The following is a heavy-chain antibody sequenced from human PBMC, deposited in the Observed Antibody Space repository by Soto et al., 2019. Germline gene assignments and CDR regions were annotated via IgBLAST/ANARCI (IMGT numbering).Heavy chain of an antibody. J-gene: IGHJ4*02. D-gene: IGHD6-19*01. CDR1: GDSVSSPYY. Sequence: QVQLQESGPGLVKPSGTLSLTCAVSGDSVSSPYYGVWVGQPPGKGLEWIGEVFHPGTTSYNPSLRSRVTISMDKSNNHFSLDLSSVTAADTAVHYCARSAGWYAVHSWGPGTLVIVSS. CDR2: VFHPGTT. CDR3: ARSAGWYAVHS. V-gene: IGHV4-4*02.